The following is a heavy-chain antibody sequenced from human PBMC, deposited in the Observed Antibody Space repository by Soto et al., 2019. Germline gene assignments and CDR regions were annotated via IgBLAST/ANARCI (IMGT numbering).Heavy chain of an antibody. CDR2: IVVGSGNT. J-gene: IGHJ4*02. D-gene: IGHD1-26*01. CDR3: AADRGFSGSGGGDDY. Sequence: QMQLVQSGPEVKKPGTSVKVSCKASGFTFTRSAVQWVRQARGQRLEWIGWIVVGSGNTNYAQKFQERVTITRDMSPSTTYMELSSLRCEDTAVYYCAADRGFSGSGGGDDYWGQGTLVTVSS. CDR1: GFTFTRSA. V-gene: IGHV1-58*01.